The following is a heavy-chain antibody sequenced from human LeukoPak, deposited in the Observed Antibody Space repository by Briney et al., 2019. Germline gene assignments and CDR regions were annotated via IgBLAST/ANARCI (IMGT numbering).Heavy chain of an antibody. V-gene: IGHV1-46*01. D-gene: IGHD5-12*01. Sequence: ASVKVSCKASGYTFTSYYMHWVRQAPGQGLEWMGIINPSGGSTSYAQKFQGRVTMTRDMSTSTDYMELSSLRSEDTAVYYCAKDGHEEGYSAYWGQGTLVTVSS. CDR1: GYTFTSYY. J-gene: IGHJ4*02. CDR2: INPSGGST. CDR3: AKDGHEEGYSAY.